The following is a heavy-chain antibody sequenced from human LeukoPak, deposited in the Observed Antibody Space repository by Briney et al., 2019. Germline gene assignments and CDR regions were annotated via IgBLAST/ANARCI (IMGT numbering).Heavy chain of an antibody. D-gene: IGHD2-2*01. CDR2: IYTSGST. V-gene: IGHV4-4*07. CDR1: GGSISSYY. J-gene: IGHJ6*03. Sequence: SGTLSLTCTVSGGSISSYYWSWIRQPAGKGLEWIGRIYTSGSTNYNPSLKSRVTMSVDTSKNQFSLKLSSVTAADTAVYYCARARPAAWSYYYYYYMDVWGKGTTVTVSS. CDR3: ARARPAAWSYYYYYYMDV.